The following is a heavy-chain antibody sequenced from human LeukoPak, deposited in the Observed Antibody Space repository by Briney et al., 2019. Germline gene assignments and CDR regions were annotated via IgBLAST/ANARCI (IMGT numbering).Heavy chain of an antibody. D-gene: IGHD1-26*01. CDR2: IYSRGLTRGST. Sequence: PSETLSLTCTVSGDPLSSYYWSWIRQPPGKGLEWIGYIYSRGLTRGSTNYNPSLKSRVTLSVDTSKNQFSLKLSSVTAADTAVYYCARGQEYSGSYYRYFDFWGQGALVTVSS. CDR1: GDPLSSYY. CDR3: ARGQEYSGSYYRYFDF. V-gene: IGHV4-59*01. J-gene: IGHJ4*02.